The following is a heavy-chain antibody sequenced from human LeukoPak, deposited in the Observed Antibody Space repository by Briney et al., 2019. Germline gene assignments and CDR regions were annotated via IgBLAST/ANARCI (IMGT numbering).Heavy chain of an antibody. Sequence: ASVKVSCKASGYTFTSYDINWVRQAPGQGLEWMGGIIPIFGTSTYAQKFQGRVTITTDESTSTAHMELTSLKPEDTAVYYCATGLIGYFYYYMDVWGKGTTVTVSS. D-gene: IGHD2-8*01. CDR1: GYTFTSYD. CDR3: ATGLIGYFYYYMDV. V-gene: IGHV1-69*05. CDR2: IIPIFGTS. J-gene: IGHJ6*03.